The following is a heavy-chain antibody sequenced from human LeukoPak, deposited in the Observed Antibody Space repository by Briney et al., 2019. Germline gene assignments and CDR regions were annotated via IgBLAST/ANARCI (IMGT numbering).Heavy chain of an antibody. CDR2: ISGGGRTT. V-gene: IGHV3-23*01. CDR3: AKNVVFTRYFDS. J-gene: IGHJ4*02. D-gene: IGHD2-21*01. CDR1: GFTFSNHA. Sequence: GGSLRLSCAASGFTFSNHAMSWVRQAPGKGLQWVPVISGGGRTTEYADFVKGRFTVSRDNSVNTLSLHMDSLRVEDTAIYYCAKNVVFTRYFDSWGQGTLVTVSS.